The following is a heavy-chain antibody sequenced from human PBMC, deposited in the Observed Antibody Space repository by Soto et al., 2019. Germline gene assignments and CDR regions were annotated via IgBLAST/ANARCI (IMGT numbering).Heavy chain of an antibody. V-gene: IGHV4-4*07. CDR1: GGSINLYW. J-gene: IGHJ4*02. CDR3: ARDIGSYAYGEGY. CDR2: VYSSGTT. Sequence: PSETLSLTCSVSGGSINLYWWSWIRHPAGKGLEWIGRVYSSGTTDYNPSLNSRATLSVETSKNQFSLKLSSVTAADTAVYYCARDIGSYAYGEGYWGQGIQVTVSS. D-gene: IGHD3-10*01.